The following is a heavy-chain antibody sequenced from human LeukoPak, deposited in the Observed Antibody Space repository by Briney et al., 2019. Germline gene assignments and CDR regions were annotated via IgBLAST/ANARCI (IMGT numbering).Heavy chain of an antibody. J-gene: IGHJ4*02. CDR2: ISSSSSYI. CDR3: ARASKVKYYFDY. CDR1: GFTFSSYG. Sequence: PGGSLRLSCAASGFTFSSYGMHWVRQAPGKGLEWVSSISSSSSYIYYADSVKGRFTISRDNAKNSLYLQMNSLRAEDTAVYYCARASKVKYYFDYWGQGTLVTVSS. V-gene: IGHV3-21*01. D-gene: IGHD3-22*01.